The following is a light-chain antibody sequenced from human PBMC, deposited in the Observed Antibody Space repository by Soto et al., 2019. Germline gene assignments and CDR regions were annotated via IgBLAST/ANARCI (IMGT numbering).Light chain of an antibody. Sequence: EIVLTQSPGILSLSPGERVTLSCRASESVSTNLAWYQQKAGQAPRLLIYAASTRATGIPARFSGSGSGTEFTLTISSLQSEDFAVYYCQQYSIWRTFGQGTKVDIK. CDR1: ESVSTN. J-gene: IGKJ1*01. CDR2: AAS. CDR3: QQYSIWRT. V-gene: IGKV3-15*01.